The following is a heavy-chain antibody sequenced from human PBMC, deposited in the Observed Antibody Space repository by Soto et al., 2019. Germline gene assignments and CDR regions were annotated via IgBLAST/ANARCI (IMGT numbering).Heavy chain of an antibody. CDR3: AGVFGVVIRRWGYGMDV. CDR1: GGTFSSYA. V-gene: IGHV1-69*01. CDR2: IIPIFGTA. J-gene: IGHJ6*02. D-gene: IGHD3-3*01. Sequence: QVQLVQSGAEVKKPGSSVKVSCKASGGTFSSYAISWVRQAPGQGLEWMGGIIPIFGTANYAQKFQGRVTITADESTSTAYMELSSMRSEDTAGYYGAGVFGVVIRRWGYGMDVWGQGATVTVSS.